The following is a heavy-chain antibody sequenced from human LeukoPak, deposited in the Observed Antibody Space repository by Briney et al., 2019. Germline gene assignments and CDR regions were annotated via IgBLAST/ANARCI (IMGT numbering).Heavy chain of an antibody. CDR3: ARDSRGSGSYYSDFDY. Sequence: SETLSLTCTVSGGSISSHYWSWIRQSAGKGLEWIGRVYTSGSTNYNASLQSRVTMSVDTSKNQFSLKLSSVTAADTAVYYCARDSRGSGSYYSDFDYWGRGTLVTVSS. CDR2: VYTSGST. J-gene: IGHJ4*02. CDR1: GGSISSHY. D-gene: IGHD3-10*01. V-gene: IGHV4-4*07.